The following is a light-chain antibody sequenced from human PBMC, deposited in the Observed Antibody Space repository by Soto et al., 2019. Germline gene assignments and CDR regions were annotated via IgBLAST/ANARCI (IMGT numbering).Light chain of an antibody. J-gene: IGKJ1*01. Sequence: DIQMTQSPSTLSASIGDTVTTTCRTSQSVDTWLAWYQHKAGKAPKLLIYRASSLATGVPSRFSGSGSGTALTLTITSLQPDDFATYYCQHYNDYSRVFGQGTQVEIK. CDR2: RAS. CDR3: QHYNDYSRV. CDR1: QSVDTW. V-gene: IGKV1-5*03.